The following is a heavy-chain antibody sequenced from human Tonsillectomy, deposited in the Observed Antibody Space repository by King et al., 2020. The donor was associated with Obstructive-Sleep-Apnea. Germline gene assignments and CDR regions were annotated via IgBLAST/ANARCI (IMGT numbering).Heavy chain of an antibody. J-gene: IGHJ4*02. CDR3: ARDLLTTTSTFDF. D-gene: IGHD4/OR15-4a*01. V-gene: IGHV3-7*03. Sequence: VQLVESGGGLVQPGGSLRLSCEASGFTFMTYWMSWVRQTPEKGLEWVANINQGGSEKYYVDSVKGRFTISRDNAKNALYLQLSGLRADDTAIYYCARDLLTTTSTFDFWGQGTLVVVSS. CDR1: GFTFMTYW. CDR2: INQGGSEK.